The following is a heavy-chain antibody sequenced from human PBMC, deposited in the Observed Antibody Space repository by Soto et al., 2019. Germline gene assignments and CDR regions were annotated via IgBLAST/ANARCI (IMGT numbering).Heavy chain of an antibody. CDR2: ISGSGGST. CDR1: VFTCSSYA. Sequence: GWSLRLSCSASVFTCSSYAMSWFRQAPGKGLEWVSAISGSGGSTYYADSVKGRFTISRDNSKNTLYLQMNSLRAEDTAVYYCAKDRGGDWNDAFDIWGQGTMVTVSS. V-gene: IGHV3-23*01. J-gene: IGHJ3*02. D-gene: IGHD2-21*02. CDR3: AKDRGGDWNDAFDI.